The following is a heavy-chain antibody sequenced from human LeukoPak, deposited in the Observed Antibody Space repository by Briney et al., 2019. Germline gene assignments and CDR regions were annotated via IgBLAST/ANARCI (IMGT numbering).Heavy chain of an antibody. Sequence: GASVKVSCKASGYTFTSYGISWVRQAPGQGLEWMGWISAYSGGTNYAQKFQGRVTMTRDTSISTAYMELSSLRSEDTAVYYCARFEAGTEYFDYWGQGTLVTVSS. V-gene: IGHV1-18*01. CDR1: GYTFTSYG. D-gene: IGHD6-19*01. CDR2: ISAYSGGT. CDR3: ARFEAGTEYFDY. J-gene: IGHJ4*02.